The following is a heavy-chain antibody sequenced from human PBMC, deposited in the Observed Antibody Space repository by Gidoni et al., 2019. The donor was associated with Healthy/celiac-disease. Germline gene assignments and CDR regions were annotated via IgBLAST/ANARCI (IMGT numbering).Heavy chain of an antibody. Sequence: EVQLLESGGGLVQTGGSLRLSCAASGFTFSSYAMSWVRQAPGKGLEWVSAISGSGGSTYYADSVKGRFTISRDNSKNTLYLQMNSLRAEDTAVYYCAKGRSSWYYYGMDVWGQGTTVTVSS. J-gene: IGHJ6*02. CDR2: ISGSGGST. CDR1: GFTFSSYA. CDR3: AKGRSSWYYYGMDV. D-gene: IGHD6-13*01. V-gene: IGHV3-23*01.